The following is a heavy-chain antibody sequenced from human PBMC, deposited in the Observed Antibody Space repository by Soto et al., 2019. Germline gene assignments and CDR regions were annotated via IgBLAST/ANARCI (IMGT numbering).Heavy chain of an antibody. CDR2: INHSGST. CDR3: ARYDLWAYFDY. V-gene: IGHV4-34*01. CDR1: GGSFSGYY. J-gene: IGHJ4*02. D-gene: IGHD3-10*01. Sequence: SETLSLTCAVYGGSFSGYYWSWIRQPPGKGLEWIGEINHSGSTNYNPSLKSRVTISVDTSKNQFSLKLSSVTAADTAVYYCARYDLWAYFDYWGQGTLVTVSS.